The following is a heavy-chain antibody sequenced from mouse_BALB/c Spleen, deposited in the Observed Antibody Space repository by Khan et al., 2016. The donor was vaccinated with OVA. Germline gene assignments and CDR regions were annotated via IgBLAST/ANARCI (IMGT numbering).Heavy chain of an antibody. CDR2: MNTYTGES. CDR1: GYTFTNYG. J-gene: IGHJ4*01. D-gene: IGHD2-10*01. V-gene: IGHV9-3-1*01. Sequence: QIQLVQSGPELKKPGETVKISCKASGYTFTNYGMNWVKQAPGKDLKWMGWMNTYTGESTYADDFKGRFAFSLETSASTAYLQINNLKNEDTATDCCARPPYFSYVMGYWGQGTSVTVSS. CDR3: ARPPYFSYVMGY.